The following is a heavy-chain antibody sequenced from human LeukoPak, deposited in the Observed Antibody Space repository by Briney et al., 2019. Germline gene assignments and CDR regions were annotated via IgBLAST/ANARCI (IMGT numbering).Heavy chain of an antibody. Sequence: GGSLRLSCAASGFTFSGYWMNWVRQAPGKGLEWVANINQDGTKRNYLDSVRGRFTISRDNAESSVYLRMNRLRAEDTAVYYCARDGDYDYIWGSYRFEDWGQGILVTVSS. V-gene: IGHV3-7*03. CDR2: INQDGTKR. D-gene: IGHD3-16*02. J-gene: IGHJ4*02. CDR1: GFTFSGYW. CDR3: ARDGDYDYIWGSYRFED.